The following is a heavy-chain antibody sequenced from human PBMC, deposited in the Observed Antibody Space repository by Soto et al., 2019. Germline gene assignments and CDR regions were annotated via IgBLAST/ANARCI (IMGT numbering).Heavy chain of an antibody. J-gene: IGHJ6*02. V-gene: IGHV3-30-3*01. Sequence: QVQLVESGGGVVQPGRSLRLSCAASGFTFSSYAMHWVRQAPGKGLEWVAVISNDGSNKYYADSVKGRFTISRDNSKNTLYLQMNSLKAEDTAVYYCARGGPLWFGYGSGGMDVWGQGTTVTVSS. CDR1: GFTFSSYA. D-gene: IGHD3-10*01. CDR2: ISNDGSNK. CDR3: ARGGPLWFGYGSGGMDV.